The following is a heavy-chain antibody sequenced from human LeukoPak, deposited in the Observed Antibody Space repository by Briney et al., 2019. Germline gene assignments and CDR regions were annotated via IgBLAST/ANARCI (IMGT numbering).Heavy chain of an antibody. CDR2: IRSDGSNK. J-gene: IGHJ4*02. CDR1: GFTFNNFD. V-gene: IGHV3-30*02. Sequence: GGSLRLSCAASGFTFNNFDMHWVRQAPGKGLEWVAFIRSDGSNKYYTDSVKGRFTISRENSKNTLYLHMNSLRAEDTAVYYCAREGLGSGSLEFDYWGQGTLVTVSS. D-gene: IGHD3-10*01. CDR3: AREGLGSGSLEFDY.